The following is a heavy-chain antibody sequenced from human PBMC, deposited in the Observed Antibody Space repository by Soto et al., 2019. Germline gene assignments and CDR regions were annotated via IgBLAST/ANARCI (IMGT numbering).Heavy chain of an antibody. V-gene: IGHV3-21*01. CDR3: ARIRNSYGSQSYVMDY. Sequence: MSRILKKTRKGLEWVSSISSSSGYIYYADSLQGRLTISRDNAKNSLFLQMNSLRAEDTAVYYCARIRNSYGSQSYVMDYWGQGTLVTVSP. CDR2: ISSSSGYI. J-gene: IGHJ4*02. D-gene: IGHD3-10*01.